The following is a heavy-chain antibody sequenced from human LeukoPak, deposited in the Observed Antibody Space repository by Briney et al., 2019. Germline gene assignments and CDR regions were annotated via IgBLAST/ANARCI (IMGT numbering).Heavy chain of an antibody. CDR3: ARGLVDDYYYGMDV. Sequence: ASETLSLTCAVYGGSFSGYYWSWIRQPPGKGLEWIGEINHSGSTNYNPSLKSRVTISVDTSKNQFSLKLSSVSAADTAVYYCARGLVDDYYYGMDVWGQGTTVTVSS. CDR1: GGSFSGYY. CDR2: INHSGST. D-gene: IGHD2-15*01. J-gene: IGHJ6*02. V-gene: IGHV4-34*01.